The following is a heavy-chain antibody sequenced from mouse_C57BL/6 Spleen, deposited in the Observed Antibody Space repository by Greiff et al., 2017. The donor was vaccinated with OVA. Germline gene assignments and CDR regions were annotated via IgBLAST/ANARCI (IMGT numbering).Heavy chain of an antibody. CDR3: AIWSYGDYFDY. Sequence: QVQLQQPGAELVKPGASVKLSCKASGYTFTSYWMHWVKQRPGQGLEWIGMIHPNSGSTNYNEKFKSKATLTVDKSSSTAYMQLSSLTSEDSAVYYCAIWSYGDYFDYWGQGTTLTVSS. CDR1: GYTFTSYW. D-gene: IGHD1-1*01. V-gene: IGHV1-64*01. CDR2: IHPNSGST. J-gene: IGHJ2*01.